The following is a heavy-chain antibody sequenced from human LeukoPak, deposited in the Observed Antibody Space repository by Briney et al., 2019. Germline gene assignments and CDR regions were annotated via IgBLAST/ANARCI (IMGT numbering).Heavy chain of an antibody. V-gene: IGHV3-23*01. D-gene: IGHD1-26*01. CDR1: GFTFSSYA. CDR3: AKKVVVGATSPYSDFQD. J-gene: IGHJ1*01. CDR2: ISGCGVTT. Sequence: PGGSLRLSCVASGFTFSSYAMSWVRQAPGKGLEWVSAISGCGVTTHYAGSVKGRFSIPRDNSKNTLYLQMNSLRAEDTALYYCAKKVVVGATSPYSDFQDWGQGTLVIVSS.